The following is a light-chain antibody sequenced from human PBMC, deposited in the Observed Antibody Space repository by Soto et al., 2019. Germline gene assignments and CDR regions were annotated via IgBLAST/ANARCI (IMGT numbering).Light chain of an antibody. CDR3: QKYGSSFT. Sequence: EIVLTQSPGTLSLSPGERATLSCRASQSVSSNYLAWYQHKPGQAPRLLIYGASSRATGIPDRFSGSGSGTDFTLTISRLEPEDFALYYCQKYGSSFTFGPGTNVDIK. J-gene: IGKJ3*01. CDR1: QSVSSNY. CDR2: GAS. V-gene: IGKV3-20*01.